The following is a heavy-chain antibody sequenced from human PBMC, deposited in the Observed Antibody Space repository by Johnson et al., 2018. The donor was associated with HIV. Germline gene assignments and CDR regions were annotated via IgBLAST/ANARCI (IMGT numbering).Heavy chain of an antibody. D-gene: IGHD3-10*01. Sequence: QVQLVESGGGVVQPGRSLRLSCAASGFTFSTYGMHWVRQAPGKGLEWVAVMWYDGSNKYYADSVKGRFTISRDNSKNTLYLQMNSLRAEDTAVYYCAKDMVRGFWGDAFDIWGQGTMVTVSS. CDR3: AKDMVRGFWGDAFDI. CDR1: GFTFSTYG. V-gene: IGHV3-33*06. J-gene: IGHJ3*02. CDR2: MWYDGSNK.